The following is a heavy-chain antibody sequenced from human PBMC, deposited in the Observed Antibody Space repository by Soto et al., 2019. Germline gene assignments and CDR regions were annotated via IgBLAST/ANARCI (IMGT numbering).Heavy chain of an antibody. J-gene: IGHJ4*02. CDR1: GGSFSGYY. Sequence: PSETLSLTCAVYGGSFSGYYWSWIRQPPGKGLEWIGEINHSGSTNYNPSLKSRVTISVDTSKSQFSLKLSSVTAADTAVYYCASRYNWKQTDYWGQGTLVTVSS. D-gene: IGHD1-20*01. CDR2: INHSGST. V-gene: IGHV4-34*01. CDR3: ASRYNWKQTDY.